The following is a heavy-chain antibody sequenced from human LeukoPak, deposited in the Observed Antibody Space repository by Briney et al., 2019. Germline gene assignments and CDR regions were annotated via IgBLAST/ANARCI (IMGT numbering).Heavy chain of an antibody. CDR2: LYSDGNT. CDR3: ARGVEPLAANTLAY. D-gene: IGHD1-14*01. CDR1: GFTVITND. Sequence: GGPLRLSCAASGFTVITNDMTWLRQAPGKGLEWVSVLYSDGNTKYADSVQGRFTISRDNSKNTLYLEMNSLSPDDTAVYYCARGVEPLAANTLAYWGQGTLVTVSS. J-gene: IGHJ4*02. V-gene: IGHV3-53*01.